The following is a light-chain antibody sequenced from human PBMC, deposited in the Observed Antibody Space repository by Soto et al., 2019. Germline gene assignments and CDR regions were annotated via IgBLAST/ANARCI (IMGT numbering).Light chain of an antibody. CDR2: TAS. J-gene: IGKJ2*01. V-gene: IGKV3-15*01. CDR3: QQYKEWYT. CDR1: QSVATK. Sequence: EIVMTQSPATLSVSPGETATLSCRASQSVATKLAWYQQKPGQAPSLLIQTASTRATGVPARFSGSASGTEFTLTISGLQSEGYASYYWQQYKEWYTVGQGTKLEIK.